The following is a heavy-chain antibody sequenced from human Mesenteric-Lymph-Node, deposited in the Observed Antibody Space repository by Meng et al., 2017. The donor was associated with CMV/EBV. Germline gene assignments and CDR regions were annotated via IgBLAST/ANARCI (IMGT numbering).Heavy chain of an antibody. CDR2: IFPGGSM. J-gene: IGHJ6*02. CDR1: GFTVSTNY. V-gene: IGHV3-53*05. Sequence: GGSLRLSCGASGFTVSTNYMSWVRRAPGKGLERVSIIFPGGSMYYADSVKGRFTISRDSSKNTLYLQMNSLRAEDTALYYCAKDMGTGRFLDFYYYYYGMDVWGQGTTVTVSS. CDR3: AKDMGTGRFLDFYYYYYGMDV. D-gene: IGHD3-3*01.